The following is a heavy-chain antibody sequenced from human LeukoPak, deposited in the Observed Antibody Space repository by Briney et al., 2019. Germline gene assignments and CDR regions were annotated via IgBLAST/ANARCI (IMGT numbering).Heavy chain of an antibody. CDR2: ISSSSSYI. CDR3: ARGGGSSGSYYSLSD. Sequence: PGGSLRLSCAASGFTFSSYSMNWVRQAPGKGLEWVSSISSSSSYIYYADSVKGRFTISRDNAKNPLYLQMNSLRAEDTAVYYCARGGGSSGSYYSLSDWGQGTLVTVSS. D-gene: IGHD1-26*01. CDR1: GFTFSSYS. J-gene: IGHJ4*02. V-gene: IGHV3-21*01.